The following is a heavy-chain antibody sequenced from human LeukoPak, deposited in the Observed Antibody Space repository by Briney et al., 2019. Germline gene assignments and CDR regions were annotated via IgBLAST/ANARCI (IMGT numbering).Heavy chain of an antibody. D-gene: IGHD6-13*01. V-gene: IGHV4-59*12. J-gene: IGHJ6*02. CDR1: GGSISSYY. Sequence: PSETLSLTCTVSGGSISSYYWSWIRQPPGKGLEWIGYIYYSGSTNYNPSLKSRVTISVDTSKNQLSLKLSSVTAADTAVYYCAREVSWGRSWWENYYYGMDVWGQGTTVTVSS. CDR3: AREVSWGRSWWENYYYGMDV. CDR2: IYYSGST.